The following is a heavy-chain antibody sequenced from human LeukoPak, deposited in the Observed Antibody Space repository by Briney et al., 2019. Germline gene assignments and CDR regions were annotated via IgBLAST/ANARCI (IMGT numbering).Heavy chain of an antibody. CDR2: IIPIFGTA. J-gene: IGHJ4*02. Sequence: GASVKVSCKASGGTFSSYAISWVQRAPGQGLEWMGGIIPIFGTANYAQKFQGRVTITADESTSTAYMELSSLRSEDTAVYYCARGQKNDLSLGDRDWGQGTLVTVSS. D-gene: IGHD3-10*01. CDR3: ARGQKNDLSLGDRD. V-gene: IGHV1-69*13. CDR1: GGTFSSYA.